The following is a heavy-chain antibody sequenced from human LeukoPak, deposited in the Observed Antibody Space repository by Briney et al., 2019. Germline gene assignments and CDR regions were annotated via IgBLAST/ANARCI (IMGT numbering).Heavy chain of an antibody. CDR1: GGSISSYY. Sequence: SETLSLTCTVSGGSISSYYWSWVRQPPGKGLEWVGNINYSGSTNYNPSLKSRVTISVDTSKNQFSLKLSSVTAADTAVYYCARHIDGSRLLYFDWLLYEVLYYWGQGTLVTVSS. J-gene: IGHJ4*02. V-gene: IGHV4-59*08. CDR3: ARHIDGSRLLYFDWLLYEVLYY. CDR2: INYSGST. D-gene: IGHD3-9*01.